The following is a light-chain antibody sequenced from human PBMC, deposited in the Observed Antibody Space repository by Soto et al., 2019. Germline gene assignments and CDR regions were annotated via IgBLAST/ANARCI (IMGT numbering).Light chain of an antibody. CDR2: AAS. V-gene: IGKV1-39*01. J-gene: IGKJ4*01. Sequence: DIQITQSPSSLSASVGDRATITCRATQSISSYLNWYQQKPGKAPKLLIYAASSLQSGVPSRFSGSGSGTDFTLTISSLQPEDFATYYCQQSYSTPLTFGGGTKVDIK. CDR1: QSISSY. CDR3: QQSYSTPLT.